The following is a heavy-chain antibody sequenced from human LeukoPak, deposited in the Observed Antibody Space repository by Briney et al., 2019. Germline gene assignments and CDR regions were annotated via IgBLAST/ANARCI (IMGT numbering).Heavy chain of an antibody. CDR1: GGSISSNSYF. CDR3: AKVGSFSGSGSFPY. CDR2: IDYSGST. D-gene: IGHD3-10*01. Sequence: SETLSLTCTVSGGSISSNSYFWAWIRQTPGKGLEWIGSIDYSGSTHYNPSLKSRVTISVDTSKNQFSLKLNSVTAADTAVYYCAKVGSFSGSGSFPYWGQGTLVTVSS. J-gene: IGHJ1*01. V-gene: IGHV4-39*07.